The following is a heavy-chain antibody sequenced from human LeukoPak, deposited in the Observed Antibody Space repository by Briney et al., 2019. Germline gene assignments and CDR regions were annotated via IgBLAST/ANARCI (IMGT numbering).Heavy chain of an antibody. J-gene: IGHJ3*02. CDR3: ASRRDGYIPDAFDI. D-gene: IGHD5-24*01. Sequence: PGGCLRLSFAASGLTVSSTDISWVRQAPGEWREWGSVIYSGGSTYYADSVKGRFTTSSDTSNNTLYLQMNSLRAEETAVYYCASRRDGYIPDAFDIWGPGTLVTVSS. CDR2: IYSGGST. V-gene: IGHV3-66*01. CDR1: GLTVSSTD.